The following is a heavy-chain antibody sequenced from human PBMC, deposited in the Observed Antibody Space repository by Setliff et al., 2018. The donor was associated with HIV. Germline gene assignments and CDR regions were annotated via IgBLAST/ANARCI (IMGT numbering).Heavy chain of an antibody. CDR2: IYSTGST. J-gene: IGHJ6*03. V-gene: IGHV4-61*02. CDR3: ARGPRPVDVDYYYMDV. CDR1: GDSISSGNYY. Sequence: PSETLSLTCTFSGDSISSGNYYWSWIRQPAGKGLEWIGRIYSTGSTNYNPSLKSRVTISLDTSKNQFSLKLTSVTTADTAVYYCARGPRPVDVDYYYMDVWGKGTTVTVSS.